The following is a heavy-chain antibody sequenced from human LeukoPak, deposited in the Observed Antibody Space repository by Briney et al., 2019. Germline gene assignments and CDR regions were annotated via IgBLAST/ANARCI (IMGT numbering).Heavy chain of an antibody. CDR3: AKDIVVVPAAIDYYYYYGMDV. CDR2: ISYDGSNK. CDR1: GFTFSNYA. J-gene: IGHJ6*02. D-gene: IGHD2-2*01. Sequence: GGSLRLSCAASGFTFSNYAMHWVRQAPGKGLEWVAVISYDGSNKYYADSAKGRFTISRDNSKNTLYLQMNSLRAEDTAVYYCAKDIVVVPAAIDYYYYYGMDVWGQGTTVTVSS. V-gene: IGHV3-30*18.